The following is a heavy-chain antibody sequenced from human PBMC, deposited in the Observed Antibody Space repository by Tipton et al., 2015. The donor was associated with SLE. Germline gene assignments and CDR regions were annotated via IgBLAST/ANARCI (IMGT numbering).Heavy chain of an antibody. J-gene: IGHJ5*01. Sequence: PSLTCTVSGFYITSGFNWGWIRQPPGKGLEWIGIIYHTGTSKYSPSLQWRVAISVDTSRNHFSVKLNSLTAADTAVYYCARDFGNVCRFDSWGQGTLVTVSS. D-gene: IGHD2-8*01. CDR3: ARDFGNVCRFDS. V-gene: IGHV4-38-2*02. CDR1: GFYITSGFN. CDR2: IYHTGTS.